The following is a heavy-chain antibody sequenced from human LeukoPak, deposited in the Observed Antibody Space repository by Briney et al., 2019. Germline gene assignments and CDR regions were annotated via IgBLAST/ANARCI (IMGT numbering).Heavy chain of an antibody. D-gene: IGHD6-19*01. CDR1: GFIFSDYG. V-gene: IGHV3-30*02. CDR2: ISHDGSNK. J-gene: IGHJ4*02. CDR3: AKDRGGWFTFDY. Sequence: GGSLRLSCAASGFIFSDYGMHWVRQAPGKGLEWVAFISHDGSNKYYVDSVEGRFTVSRDSSTLYLQMNSLRREDTAVYYCAKDRGGWFTFDYWGQGTLVTVPS.